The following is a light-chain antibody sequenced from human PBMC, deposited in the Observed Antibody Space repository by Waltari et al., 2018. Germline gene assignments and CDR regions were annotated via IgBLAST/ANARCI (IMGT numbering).Light chain of an antibody. Sequence: EIVLTQSPGPLSLSLGERATVSCRTSQSVNRALAWYQQKPGQAPRLLIYGASTRATGIPDRFSGSGSGTDFSLTISRLEPDDFAVYYCQQRSNWPRTFGQGTKVEI. CDR3: QQRSNWPRT. J-gene: IGKJ1*01. CDR1: QSVNRA. CDR2: GAS. V-gene: IGKV3-11*01.